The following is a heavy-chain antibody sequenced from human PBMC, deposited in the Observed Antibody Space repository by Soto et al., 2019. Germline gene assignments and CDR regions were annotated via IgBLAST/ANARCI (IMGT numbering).Heavy chain of an antibody. CDR1: GYSFTSYW. J-gene: IGHJ4*02. D-gene: IGHD6-19*01. V-gene: IGHV5-51*01. CDR3: PRPRLYSSGCYLFDY. CDR2: IYPGDSDT. Sequence: PGESLKISCKGSGYSFTSYWIGWVRQMPGKGLEWMGIIYPGDSDTRYSPSFQGQVTISADKSISTAYLQWSSLKASDTAMYYCPRPRLYSSGCYLFDYGGQGTLVTVSS.